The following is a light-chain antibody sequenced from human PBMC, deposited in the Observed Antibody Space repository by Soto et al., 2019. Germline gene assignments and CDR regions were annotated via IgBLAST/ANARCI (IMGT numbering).Light chain of an antibody. J-gene: IGKJ4*01. CDR1: ESISGN. V-gene: IGKV3-15*01. Sequence: EVAMTQSPATLSVSPGERATLSCRASESISGNLAWYQHKPGQAPRLLIFGVSTRATGIPVRFSGSESGTEFILTISSLQSEDFAVYYCQQYNSCPLTFGGGTKVEIK. CDR2: GVS. CDR3: QQYNSCPLT.